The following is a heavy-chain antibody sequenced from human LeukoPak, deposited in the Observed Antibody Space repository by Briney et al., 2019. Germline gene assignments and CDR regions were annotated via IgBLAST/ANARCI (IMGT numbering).Heavy chain of an antibody. CDR1: GFTFSSYE. CDR3: ATQEQQLPLKY. D-gene: IGHD6-13*01. V-gene: IGHV3-48*03. Sequence: PGGSLRLSXAASGFTFSSYEMNWVRQAPGKGLEWVSYISSSGSTIYYADSVKGRFTISRDNAKNSLYLQMNSLRAEDTAVYYCATQEQQLPLKYWGQGTLVTVSS. J-gene: IGHJ4*02. CDR2: ISSSGSTI.